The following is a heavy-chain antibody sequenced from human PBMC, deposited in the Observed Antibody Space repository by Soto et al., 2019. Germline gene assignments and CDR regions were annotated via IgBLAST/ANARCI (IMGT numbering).Heavy chain of an antibody. CDR2: IGGSGGNR. D-gene: IGHD4-4*01. J-gene: IGHJ4*02. Sequence: DVQLLESGGGLVQPGGSLRLSCAASGFTFNAYAMTWVRQAPGKGLEWVSAIGGSGGNRYYAGSVRGRFTISSDNFTDKVDLEINSLRVEDTAVYYCARVASDYINSVDHWGQGILVSVSS. CDR3: ARVASDYINSVDH. CDR1: GFTFNAYA. V-gene: IGHV3-23*01.